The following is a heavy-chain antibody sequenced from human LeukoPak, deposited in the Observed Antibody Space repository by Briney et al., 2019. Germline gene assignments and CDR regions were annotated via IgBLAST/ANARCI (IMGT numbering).Heavy chain of an antibody. V-gene: IGHV1-69*01. Sequence: ASVKVSCKASGGTFSSYAISWVRQAPGQGLEWMGGIIPIFGTANYAQKFQGRVTITADESTSTAYMELSSLRSEDTAVYYCARDTTYYYGSGSYDGFDYWGQGTLVTVSS. D-gene: IGHD3-10*01. CDR3: ARDTTYYYGSGSYDGFDY. CDR2: IIPIFGTA. J-gene: IGHJ4*02. CDR1: GGTFSSYA.